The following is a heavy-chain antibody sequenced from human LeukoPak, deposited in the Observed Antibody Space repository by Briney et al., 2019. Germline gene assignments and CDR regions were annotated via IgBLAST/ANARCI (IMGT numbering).Heavy chain of an antibody. Sequence: SETLSLTCAVPVGPISCGGDSWSSFRQPPGKGLEWIGCIYDSGSTNDNPSLNHRVTISVDTCTDQFSTKLRCVTAAGTPVYYCGGKRRLGELSDWGQGTLVTVSS. CDR2: IYDSGST. CDR3: GGKRRLGELSD. J-gene: IGHJ4*02. D-gene: IGHD3-10*01. V-gene: IGHV4-61*08. CDR1: VGPISCGGDS.